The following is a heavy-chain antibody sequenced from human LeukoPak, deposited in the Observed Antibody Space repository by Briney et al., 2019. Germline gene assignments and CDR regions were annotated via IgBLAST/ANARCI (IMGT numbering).Heavy chain of an antibody. CDR1: GYTFTSYD. D-gene: IGHD7-27*01. CDR2: MNPNSGNT. Sequence: GASVKVSCKASGYTFTSYDINWVRQATGQGLEWMGWMNPNSGNTGYAQKFQGRVTMTRNTSINTAYMELSGLRSEDTAVYYCARVMSVGMSYYFDYWGQGTLVTVSS. J-gene: IGHJ4*02. CDR3: ARVMSVGMSYYFDY. V-gene: IGHV1-8*01.